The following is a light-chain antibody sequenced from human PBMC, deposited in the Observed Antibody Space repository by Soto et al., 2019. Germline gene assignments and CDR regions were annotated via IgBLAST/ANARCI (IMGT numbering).Light chain of an antibody. CDR2: GAS. CDR1: QSVSSD. CDR3: QQRSNWPPT. J-gene: IGKJ1*01. V-gene: IGKV3-11*01. Sequence: EIVMTQSPATLSVSPGERATLSCRASQSVSSDLAWYHQKPGQAPRLLIYGASTRATGIPARFSGSGSGTEFTLTISSLEPEDFAVYYCQQRSNWPPTFGQGTKVDI.